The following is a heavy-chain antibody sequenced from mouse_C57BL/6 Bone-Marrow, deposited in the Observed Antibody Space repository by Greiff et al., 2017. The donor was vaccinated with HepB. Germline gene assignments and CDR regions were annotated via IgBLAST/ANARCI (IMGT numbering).Heavy chain of an antibody. CDR2: IHPNSGST. V-gene: IGHV1-64*01. Sequence: QVQLQQPGAELVKPGASVKLSCKASGYTFTSYWMHWVKQRPGQGLEWIGMIHPNSGSTNYNEKFKSKATLTVDKSSSTAYMQLSSLTSEDSAVYYCAREDYYGSSYLLYYFDYWGQGTTLTVSS. J-gene: IGHJ2*01. D-gene: IGHD1-1*01. CDR3: AREDYYGSSYLLYYFDY. CDR1: GYTFTSYW.